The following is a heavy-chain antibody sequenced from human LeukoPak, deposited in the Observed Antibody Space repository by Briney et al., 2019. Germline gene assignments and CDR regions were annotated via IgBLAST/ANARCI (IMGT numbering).Heavy chain of an antibody. CDR2: IRYDGSTK. J-gene: IGHJ4*02. V-gene: IGHV3-30*02. D-gene: IGHD4-23*01. CDR1: GFTFSSYG. Sequence: GGSLRLSCAASGFTFSSYGMHWVRQAPGKGLEWVAFIRYDGSTKYYAEPVKGRFTISRDNSKKSVYLQMNSLRPEDTAVYYCPKTSGGNSGPYDYWGQGILVTVSS. CDR3: PKTSGGNSGPYDY.